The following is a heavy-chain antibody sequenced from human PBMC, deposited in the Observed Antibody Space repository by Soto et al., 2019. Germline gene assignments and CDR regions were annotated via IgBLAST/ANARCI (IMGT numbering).Heavy chain of an antibody. D-gene: IGHD3-10*01. Sequence: PVGSLILSCAASGFTFSSYGMHWVRQAPGKGLEWVAVISYDGSNKYYADSVKGRVTISRDNSKNTLYLQMNSLRAEDTAVYYCAKETLLPGFRAFDPWGQGTLVTVSS. CDR2: ISYDGSNK. J-gene: IGHJ5*02. CDR3: AKETLLPGFRAFDP. V-gene: IGHV3-30*18. CDR1: GFTFSSYG.